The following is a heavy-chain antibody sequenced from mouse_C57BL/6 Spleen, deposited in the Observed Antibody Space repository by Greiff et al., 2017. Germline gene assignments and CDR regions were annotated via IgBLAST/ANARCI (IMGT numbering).Heavy chain of an antibody. CDR3: ARNYDGYPYWYFDV. V-gene: IGHV8-8*01. Sequence: QVTLKVCGPGILQPSQTLSLTCSFSGFSLSTFGMGVGWIRQPSGKGLEWLAHIWWDDDKYYNPALKSRLTISKDTSKNQVFLKIANVDTADTATYYCARNYDGYPYWYFDVWGTGTTVTVSS. CDR2: IWWDDDK. J-gene: IGHJ1*03. D-gene: IGHD2-3*01. CDR1: GFSLSTFGMG.